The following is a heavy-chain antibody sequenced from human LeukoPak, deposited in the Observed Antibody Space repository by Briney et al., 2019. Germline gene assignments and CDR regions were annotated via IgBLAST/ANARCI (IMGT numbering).Heavy chain of an antibody. CDR1: GFTFSSYG. CDR3: AKDRDKGNFYFDY. D-gene: IGHD1-7*01. CDR2: IRYDGSDK. Sequence: GGSLSLFCAASGFTFSSYGMHWVRQAPGKGLEWVAFIRYDGSDKDYVDSVKGRFTISRDNSKNTLYLQMNSLRAEDTAVYYCAKDRDKGNFYFDYSGQGTLVTVSS. J-gene: IGHJ4*02. V-gene: IGHV3-30*02.